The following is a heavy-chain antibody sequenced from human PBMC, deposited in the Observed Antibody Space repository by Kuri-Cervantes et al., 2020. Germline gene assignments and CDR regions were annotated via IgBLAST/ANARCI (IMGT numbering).Heavy chain of an antibody. V-gene: IGHV3-64*01. CDR2: ISSNGGST. Sequence: GGSLRLSCAASGFTFSSYAMHWVRQAPGKGLEYVSAISSNGGSTYYANSVKGRFTISRDNSKNTLYLQMNSLRAEDTAVYYCAREADTAMAHDAFDIWGQGTMVTVSS. CDR3: AREADTAMAHDAFDI. D-gene: IGHD5-18*01. J-gene: IGHJ3*02. CDR1: GFTFSSYA.